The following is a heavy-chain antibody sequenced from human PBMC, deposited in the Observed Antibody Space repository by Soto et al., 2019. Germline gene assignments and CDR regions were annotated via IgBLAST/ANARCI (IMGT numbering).Heavy chain of an antibody. J-gene: IGHJ6*03. CDR2: ISGSGGST. V-gene: IGHV3-23*01. Sequence: GGSLRLSCAASGFTFSSYAMSWVRQAPGKGLEWVSDISGSGGSTYYADSVKGRFTISRDNSKNTLYLQMNSLRAEDTAVYYCAKLGSMVRGGECGYMDVWGKGTTVTVPS. D-gene: IGHD3-10*01. CDR3: AKLGSMVRGGECGYMDV. CDR1: GFTFSSYA.